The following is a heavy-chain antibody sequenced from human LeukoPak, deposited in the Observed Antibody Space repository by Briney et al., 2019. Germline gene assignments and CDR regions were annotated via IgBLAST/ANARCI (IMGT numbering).Heavy chain of an antibody. CDR2: IYYSVRT. Sequence: SETLSLTCSVSGASISSHYWSWIRQPPGKGLEWIGYIYYSVRTNYNPSLKSRVTISVDMPNNQFSLKMSSVTAADTAVYYCAGRWGTVVRGVIDYWGQGTLVTVSS. CDR3: AGRWGTVVRGVIDY. D-gene: IGHD3-10*01. CDR1: GASISSHY. J-gene: IGHJ4*02. V-gene: IGHV4-59*11.